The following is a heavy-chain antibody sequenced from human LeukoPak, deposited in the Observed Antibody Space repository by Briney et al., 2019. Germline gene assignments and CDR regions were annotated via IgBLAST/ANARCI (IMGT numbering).Heavy chain of an antibody. CDR3: ARESGSYYGVTLDY. D-gene: IGHD1-26*01. Sequence: PGGSLRLSCAASGFTVSSNYMSWVRQAPGKGLEWVSVIYSGGRTVYADSVKGRFTISRDNSKNTLYLQMNSLRAEDTAVYYCARESGSYYGVTLDYWGQGTLVTVSS. V-gene: IGHV3-66*01. CDR2: IYSGGRT. J-gene: IGHJ4*02. CDR1: GFTVSSNY.